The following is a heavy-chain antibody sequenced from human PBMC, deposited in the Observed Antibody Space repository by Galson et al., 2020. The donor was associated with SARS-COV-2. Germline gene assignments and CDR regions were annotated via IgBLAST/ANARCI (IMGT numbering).Heavy chain of an antibody. D-gene: IGHD2-2*01. CDR1: GFSFSIYD. CDR3: ARGGLCSSIAWPRLESYDYYDGLAV. J-gene: IGHJ6*02. Sequence: GESLKISCAASGFSFSIYDMHWVRQIKGKGLEWVSGIGTLRDTFYSGSAKDRFTISRDNAKNSLYLQMNSLRAEDTAVYFCARGGLCSSIAWPRLESYDYYDGLAVWGQGTSVTVSS. V-gene: IGHV3-13*01. CDR2: IGTLRDT.